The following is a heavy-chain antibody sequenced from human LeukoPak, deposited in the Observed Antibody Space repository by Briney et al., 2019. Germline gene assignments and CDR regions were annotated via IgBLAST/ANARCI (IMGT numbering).Heavy chain of an antibody. Sequence: SETQSLTCTVSGYSISSGYYWGWIRQPPGKGREWIGSIYHSGSTYYNQSLKSQVTISVDTSKNQCSLKLSSVTAADTAVYYCARDHPLSFGSGSQYAFDIWGQGTMVTVSS. CDR3: ARDHPLSFGSGSQYAFDI. CDR1: GYSISSGYY. CDR2: IYHSGST. J-gene: IGHJ3*02. V-gene: IGHV4-38-2*02. D-gene: IGHD3-10*01.